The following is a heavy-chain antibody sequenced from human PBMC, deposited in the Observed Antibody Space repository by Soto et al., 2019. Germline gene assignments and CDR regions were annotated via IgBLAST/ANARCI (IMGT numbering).Heavy chain of an antibody. D-gene: IGHD3-22*01. J-gene: IGHJ4*02. CDR1: GFTFRNYG. V-gene: IGHV3-48*01. CDR2: IGLGSSTK. CDR3: ARTPYYYDSSGYYY. Sequence: PGGSLRLSCAASGFTFRNYGMNWVRQAPGKGLEWVSYIGLGSSTKYYADSVEGRFTISRDNAKNSLYLQMNSLRAEDTAVYYCARTPYYYDSSGYYYWGQGTLVTVSS.